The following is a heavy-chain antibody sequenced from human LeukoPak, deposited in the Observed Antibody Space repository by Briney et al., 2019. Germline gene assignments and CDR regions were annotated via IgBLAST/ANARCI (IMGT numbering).Heavy chain of an antibody. J-gene: IGHJ4*02. V-gene: IGHV4-34*01. CDR3: ARGKWIQLWLLDY. D-gene: IGHD5-18*01. CDR2: INHSGST. Sequence: SWVRQAPGKGLEWIGEINHSGSTNYNPSLKSRVTISLDTSKNQFSLKLSSVTAADTAVYYCARGKWIQLWLLDYWGQGTLVTVSS.